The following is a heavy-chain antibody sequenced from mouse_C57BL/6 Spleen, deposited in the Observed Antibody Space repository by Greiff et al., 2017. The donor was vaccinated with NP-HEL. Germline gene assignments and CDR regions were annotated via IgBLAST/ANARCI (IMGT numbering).Heavy chain of an antibody. CDR1: GYTFTEYT. CDR2: FYPGSGSI. D-gene: IGHD1-1*01. J-gene: IGHJ2*01. V-gene: IGHV1-62-2*01. CDR3: ARHEERIFGYGSSYYYFDY. Sequence: QVQLKESGAELVKPGASVKLSCKASGYTFTEYTIHWVKQRSGQGLEWIGWFYPGSGSIKYNEKFKDKATLTADKSSSTVYIELSRLTSEDSAVYFCARHEERIFGYGSSYYYFDYWGQGTTLTVSS.